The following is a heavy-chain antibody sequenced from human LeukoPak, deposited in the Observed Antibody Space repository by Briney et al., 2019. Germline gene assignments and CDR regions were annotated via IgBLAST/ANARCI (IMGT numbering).Heavy chain of an antibody. J-gene: IGHJ4*02. CDR2: INHSGST. CDR1: GGSFSGYY. D-gene: IGHD6-13*01. Sequence: SETLSLTCAVYGGSFSGYYWSWIRQPPGKGLEWIGEINHSGSTNYNPSLKSRVTISVDTSKNQFSLKLSSVTAADTAVYFCARESSSWPVRSRYYFDYWGQGTLVTVSS. V-gene: IGHV4-34*01. CDR3: ARESSSWPVRSRYYFDY.